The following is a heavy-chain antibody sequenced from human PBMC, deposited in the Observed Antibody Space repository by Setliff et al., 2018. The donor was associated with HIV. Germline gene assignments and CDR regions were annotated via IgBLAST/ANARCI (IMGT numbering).Heavy chain of an antibody. V-gene: IGHV1-58*01. CDR1: GFTFTDSA. D-gene: IGHD1-26*01. CDR3: ARGSGSYYDGAFDI. J-gene: IGHJ3*02. Sequence: SVKVSCKASGFTFTDSAVQWVRQTRGQRLEWIGWIVVGRGNTNYAQQFQGRVTMTRDTSTSTVYMELSSLRSEDTAVYYCARGSGSYYDGAFDIWGQGTMVTVSS. CDR2: IVVGRGNT.